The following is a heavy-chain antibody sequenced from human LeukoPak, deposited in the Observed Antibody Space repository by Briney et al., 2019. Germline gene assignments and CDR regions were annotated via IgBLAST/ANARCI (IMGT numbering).Heavy chain of an antibody. Sequence: ASETLSLTCAVYGGPFSGYYWRWIRQPPGKGLEWIGETNHSGSTNYNPSLKSRVTISVDTSKNQFSLKLSSVTAADTAVYYCARSVVSFMVKPFDYWGQGTLVTVSS. J-gene: IGHJ4*02. D-gene: IGHD5-18*01. V-gene: IGHV4-34*01. CDR1: GGPFSGYY. CDR2: TNHSGST. CDR3: ARSVVSFMVKPFDY.